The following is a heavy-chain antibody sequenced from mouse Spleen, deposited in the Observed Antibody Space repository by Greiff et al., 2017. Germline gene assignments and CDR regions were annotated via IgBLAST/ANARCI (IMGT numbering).Heavy chain of an antibody. CDR1: GFSFPNYC. D-gene: IGHD2-1*01. CDR2: IWGGGST. J-gene: IGHJ4*01. V-gene: IGHV2-6*01. CDR3: ASGYGNAMDY. Sequence: QVQLQQSGPGLVAPSHSLSLTCTVSGFSFPNYCVDWIHQSPGKGLEWLGVIWGGGSTNYNSALKSRLSISKDNSKSQVVLKMNSQQTDDTAMYYCASGYGNAMDYWGQGTSVTVSS.